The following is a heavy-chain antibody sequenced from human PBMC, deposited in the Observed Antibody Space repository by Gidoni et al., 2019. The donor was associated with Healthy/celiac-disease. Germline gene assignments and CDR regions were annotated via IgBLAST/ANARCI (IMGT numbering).Heavy chain of an antibody. V-gene: IGHV3-23*01. J-gene: IGHJ3*02. Sequence: EVQLFESGRGLVQPGESLRLSFAASGFPFSRFSMSWVRQAPGKGVEWVSAISGSGGSTYYADSVKGRFTISRDNSKNTLYLQMNSLRAEDTAVYYCANPGSSSWYDAFDIWGQGTMVTVSS. CDR3: ANPGSSSWYDAFDI. D-gene: IGHD6-13*01. CDR2: ISGSGGST. CDR1: GFPFSRFS.